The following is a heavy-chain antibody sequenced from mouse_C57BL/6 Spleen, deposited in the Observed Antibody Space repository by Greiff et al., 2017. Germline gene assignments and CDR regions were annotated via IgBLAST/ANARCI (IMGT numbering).Heavy chain of an antibody. V-gene: IGHV1-81*01. CDR2: IYPRSGNT. D-gene: IGHD3-1*01. Sequence: VKLQQSGAELARPGASVKLSCKASGYTFTSYGISWVKQRTGQGLEWIGEIYPRSGNTYYNEKFKGKATLTADKSSSTAYMELRSLTSEDSAVYFCARHREGGFDYWGQGTTLTVSS. CDR1: GYTFTSYG. J-gene: IGHJ2*01. CDR3: ARHREGGFDY.